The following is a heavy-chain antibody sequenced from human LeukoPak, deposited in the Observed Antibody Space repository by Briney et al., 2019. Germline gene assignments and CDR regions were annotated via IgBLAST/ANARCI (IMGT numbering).Heavy chain of an antibody. CDR2: ISSSGSSK. V-gene: IGHV3-48*03. CDR1: GFAFSSYQ. J-gene: IGHJ4*02. Sequence: GGSMRLSCAASGFAFSSYQMTWVRQAPGKGLEWVSYISSSGSSKLYADSVKGRFTISRDNAKNSLYLQMNSLRAEDTALYYCAKLPYSSSWGHFDYWGQGTLVSVSS. CDR3: AKLPYSSSWGHFDY. D-gene: IGHD6-13*01.